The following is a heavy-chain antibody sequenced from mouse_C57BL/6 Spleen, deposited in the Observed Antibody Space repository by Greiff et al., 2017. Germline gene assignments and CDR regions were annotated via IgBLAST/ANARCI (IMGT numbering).Heavy chain of an antibody. Sequence: QVQLQQPGPELVKPGASVKLSCKASGYTFTSYWMQWVKQRPGRGLEWIGELDPSDSYTNYNQKFKGKATLTVDTSSSTAYLQLSSLTSEDSAVYYCARRGTVVAKDFGVWGTGTTVTVSS. CDR3: ARRGTVVAKDFGV. V-gene: IGHV1-50*01. CDR1: GYTFTSYW. CDR2: LDPSDSYT. J-gene: IGHJ1*03. D-gene: IGHD1-1*01.